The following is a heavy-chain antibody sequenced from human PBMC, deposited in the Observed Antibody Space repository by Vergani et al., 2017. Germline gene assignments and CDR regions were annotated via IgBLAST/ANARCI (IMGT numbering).Heavy chain of an antibody. CDR1: GGSISSGSYY. J-gene: IGHJ4*02. CDR3: ARVKGFWSGWYDY. D-gene: IGHD3-3*01. CDR2: IYTSGST. V-gene: IGHV4-61*02. Sequence: QVQLQESGPGLVKPSQTLSLTCTVSGGSISSGSYYWSWIRQPAGKGLEWIGRIYTSGSTNYNPSLKSRVTISVDTSKNQFSLKLSSVTAADTAVYYCARVKGFWSGWYDYWGQGTLVTVSS.